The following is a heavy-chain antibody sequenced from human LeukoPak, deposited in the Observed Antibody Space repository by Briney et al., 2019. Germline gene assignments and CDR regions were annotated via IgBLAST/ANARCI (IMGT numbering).Heavy chain of an antibody. D-gene: IGHD6-13*01. J-gene: IGHJ3*02. CDR1: GGSVSSGSCY. CDR3: ARYPQVAYSSSWYDAFDI. V-gene: IGHV4-61*01. CDR2: IYYSGST. Sequence: SETLSLTCTVSGGSVSSGSCYWSWIRQPPGKGLEWIGYIYYSGSTNYNPSLKSRVTISVDTSKNQFSLKLSSVTAADTAVYYCARYPQVAYSSSWYDAFDIWGQGTMVTVSS.